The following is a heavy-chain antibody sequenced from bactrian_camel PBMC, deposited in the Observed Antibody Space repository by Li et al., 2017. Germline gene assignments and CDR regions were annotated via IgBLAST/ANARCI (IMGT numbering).Heavy chain of an antibody. CDR3: AAGREAGGTWYPDEYTY. J-gene: IGHJ4*01. V-gene: IGHV3S54*01. CDR2: IYVGGGNT. CDR1: GNTYSSKC. D-gene: IGHD6*01. Sequence: HVQLVESGGGLVQSGGSLRLTCAASGNTYSSKCMGWFRQAPGKEREGVAGIYVGGGNTYYASSVIGRFTISQDNANNTMYLQMNSLKPQDTAVYYCAAGREAGGTWYPDEYTYWGQGTQVTVS.